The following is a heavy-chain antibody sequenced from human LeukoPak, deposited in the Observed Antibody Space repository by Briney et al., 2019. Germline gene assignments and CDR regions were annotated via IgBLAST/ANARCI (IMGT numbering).Heavy chain of an antibody. V-gene: IGHV1-3*01. J-gene: IGHJ4*02. CDR1: GYTFTSYA. CDR2: INAGNGNT. CDR3: ARGAVAGTWGFDY. D-gene: IGHD6-19*01. Sequence: GASVKVSCKASGYTFTSYAVHWVRQAPGQRLEWMGWINAGNGNTKYSQKFQGRVTITRDTSASTAYMELSSLRSEDTAVYYCARGAVAGTWGFDYWGQGTLVTVSS.